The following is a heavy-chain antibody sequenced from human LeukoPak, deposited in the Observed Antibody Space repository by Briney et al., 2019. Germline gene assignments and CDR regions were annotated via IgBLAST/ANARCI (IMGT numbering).Heavy chain of an antibody. CDR1: GGSFSGYY. V-gene: IGHV4-34*01. Sequence: PAETLSLTCAVYGGSFSGYYWSWIRQPPGKGLEWIGEINHSGSTKYNPSLKTRVTMSVDTAKNQFSLKMSSRTAADTAVYYCARDGGYCSGGSCYSDNWGQGTLVTVSS. CDR2: INHSGST. CDR3: ARDGGYCSGGSCYSDN. D-gene: IGHD2-15*01. J-gene: IGHJ4*02.